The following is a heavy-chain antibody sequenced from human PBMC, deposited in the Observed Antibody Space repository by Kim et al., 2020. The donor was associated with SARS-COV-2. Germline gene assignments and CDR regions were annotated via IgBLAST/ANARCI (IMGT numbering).Heavy chain of an antibody. CDR1: GFTFSSYS. D-gene: IGHD3-3*01. CDR3: ARGGITIFVVVIDFNWFDP. V-gene: IGHV3-48*02. Sequence: GGSLRLSCAASGFTFSSYSMNWVRQAPGKGLEWVSYISSSSSTIYYADSVKGRFTISRDNAKNSLYLQMNSLRDEDTAVYYCARGGITIFVVVIDFNWFDPWGQGTLVTVSS. J-gene: IGHJ5*02. CDR2: ISSSSSTI.